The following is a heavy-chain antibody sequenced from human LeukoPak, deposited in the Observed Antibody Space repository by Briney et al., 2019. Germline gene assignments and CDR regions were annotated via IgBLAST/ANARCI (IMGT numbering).Heavy chain of an antibody. J-gene: IGHJ4*02. CDR1: GYTFTSYG. CDR3: AKSGDPDMITD. Sequence: ASVKVSCKASGYTFTSYGISWVRQAPGQGLEWMGWMNPNNGDTGSAQKFQGRLTMTRDTSITTAYMELSSLRSDDTAVYYCAKSGDPDMITDWGRGTLVTVSS. CDR2: MNPNNGDT. D-gene: IGHD3-16*01. V-gene: IGHV1-8*02.